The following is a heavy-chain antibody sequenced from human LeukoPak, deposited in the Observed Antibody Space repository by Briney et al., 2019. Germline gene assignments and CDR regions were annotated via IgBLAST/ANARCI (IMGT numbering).Heavy chain of an antibody. J-gene: IGHJ5*02. V-gene: IGHV1-69*13. Sequence: SVKVSCKASGYTFTSYAMNWVRQAPGQGLEWMGGIIPIFGTANYAQKFQGRVTITADESTSTAYMELSSLRSEDTAVYYCARRGYGDFWSGYYNTWGQGTLVTVSS. CDR1: GYTFTSYA. D-gene: IGHD3-3*01. CDR3: ARRGYGDFWSGYYNT. CDR2: IIPIFGTA.